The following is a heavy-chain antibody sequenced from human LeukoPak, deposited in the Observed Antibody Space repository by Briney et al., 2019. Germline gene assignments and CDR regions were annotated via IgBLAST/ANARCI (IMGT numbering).Heavy chain of an antibody. J-gene: IGHJ4*02. D-gene: IGHD5-12*01. CDR3: ARVMSIVATFGYNDY. CDR2: ISSSSSTI. V-gene: IGHV3-48*01. Sequence: PGGSLRLSCAASGFTFSSYSMNWVRQAPGKGLEWVSYISSSSSTIYYADSVKGRFTISRDNAKNSLYLQMNSLRAEDTAVYYCARVMSIVATFGYNDYWGQGTLVTVSS. CDR1: GFTFSSYS.